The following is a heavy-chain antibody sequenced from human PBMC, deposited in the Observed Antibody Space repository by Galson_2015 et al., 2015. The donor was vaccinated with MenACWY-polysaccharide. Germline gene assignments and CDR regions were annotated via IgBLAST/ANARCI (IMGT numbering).Heavy chain of an antibody. J-gene: IGHJ4*02. CDR1: GGSFSGYY. Sequence: SESLSLTCAVYGGSFSGYYWTWIRQPPGEGMEWIGEINPSGSTNYNPSLKSRVTISIDTSKNEFSLKVSSVTASDTAMYYCAIGKSRSDYWGQGTLVTVSS. V-gene: IGHV4-34*01. CDR3: AIGKSRSDY. CDR2: INPSGST.